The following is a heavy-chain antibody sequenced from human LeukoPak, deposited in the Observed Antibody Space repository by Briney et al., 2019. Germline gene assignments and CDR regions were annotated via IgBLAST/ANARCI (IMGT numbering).Heavy chain of an antibody. Sequence: PGGSLRLSCVASGFTFSSYSMNWVRQAPGKGLEWVAFVRTDGSDKYYADSVKGRFTISRDNSKNTVYLDMSSLRAEDTALYYCTKDGDDSIEEWGQGTLVTVSS. J-gene: IGHJ4*02. D-gene: IGHD3-22*01. CDR3: TKDGDDSIEE. V-gene: IGHV3-30*02. CDR2: VRTDGSDK. CDR1: GFTFSSYS.